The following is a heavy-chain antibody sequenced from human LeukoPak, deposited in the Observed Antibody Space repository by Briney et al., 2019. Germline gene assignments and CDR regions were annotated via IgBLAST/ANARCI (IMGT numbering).Heavy chain of an antibody. CDR3: TTGKTWIQPLFY. CDR2: IKSKTDGGTT. CDR1: GFTFSRSW. D-gene: IGHD5-18*01. J-gene: IGHJ4*02. V-gene: IGHV3-15*01. Sequence: PGGSLRLSCAASGFTFSRSWMTWVRQAPGKGLEWVGRIKSKTDGGTTDYAAPVKGRFTISRDDSKNTLYLQMNSLKTEDTAVYYCTTGKTWIQPLFYWGQGTLVTVSS.